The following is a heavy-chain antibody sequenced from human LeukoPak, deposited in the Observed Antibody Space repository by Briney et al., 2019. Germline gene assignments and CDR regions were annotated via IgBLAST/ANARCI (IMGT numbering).Heavy chain of an antibody. J-gene: IGHJ4*02. D-gene: IGHD5-18*01. CDR3: ARRTAMGKSDFDY. V-gene: IGHV5-51*01. CDR2: IYPGDSDT. CDR1: GYSFSSYW. Sequence: GESLKISCKGSGYSFSSYWICWVRQMPGKGLEWMGIIYPGDSDTRYSPSFQGQVTISADKSISTAYLQWSSLKASDTAIYYCARRTAMGKSDFDYWGQGTLVTVSS.